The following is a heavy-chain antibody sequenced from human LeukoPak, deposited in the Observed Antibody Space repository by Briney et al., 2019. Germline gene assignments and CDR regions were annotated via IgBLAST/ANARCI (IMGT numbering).Heavy chain of an antibody. D-gene: IGHD3-22*01. V-gene: IGHV4-61*01. J-gene: IGHJ4*02. Sequence: SETLSLTCTVSGGSVNSGSYYWSWIRQPPGKGLEWIGYIYYSGSTNYNPSLKSRVTISVDTSKNQFSLKLSSVTAADTAVYYCARDWYYYDSSGRDYWGQGTLVTVSS. CDR2: IYYSGST. CDR3: ARDWYYYDSSGRDY. CDR1: GGSVNSGSYY.